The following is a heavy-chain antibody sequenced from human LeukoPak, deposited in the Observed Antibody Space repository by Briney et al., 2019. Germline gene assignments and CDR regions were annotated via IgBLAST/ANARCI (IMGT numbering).Heavy chain of an antibody. J-gene: IGHJ3*02. CDR1: GGSISSTNYY. Sequence: PSETLSLTCPVSGGSISSTNYYWGWIRQPPGKGLEWIGNIYDGGSTSYNPSRTSYNPSLKSRVTISVHTSKNQFSLKLSSVTAADTAVYYCARDSAYSGGYAPDAFDIWGPGTMVTVSS. CDR2: IYDGGSTSYNPSRT. CDR3: ARDSAYSGGYAPDAFDI. D-gene: IGHD1-26*01. V-gene: IGHV4-39*07.